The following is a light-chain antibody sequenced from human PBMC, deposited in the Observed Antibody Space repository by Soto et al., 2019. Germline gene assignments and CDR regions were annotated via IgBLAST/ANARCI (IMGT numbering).Light chain of an antibody. CDR1: STDVGAYHL. CDR2: ETT. V-gene: IGLV2-23*01. CDR3: SSYTGSYTLM. J-gene: IGLJ3*02. Sequence: QSVLTQPASVSGSPGQSITISCTGSSTDVGAYHLVSWYQHLPGKVPQLIIYETTKRPSRVSNRFSGSKSGNTASLTISGLLAEDEADYYCSSYTGSYTLMFGGGTKVNVL.